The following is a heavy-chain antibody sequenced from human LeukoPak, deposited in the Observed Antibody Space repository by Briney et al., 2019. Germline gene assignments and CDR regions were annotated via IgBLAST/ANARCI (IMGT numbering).Heavy chain of an antibody. V-gene: IGHV3-23*01. Sequence: GGSLRLSCAASGFTFSSYAMSWVRQAPGKGLEWVSAISGSGDITYLAGSVKGRFTISRDNSKNTLYLQMNSLRAEDTAVYYCARSLRSSSWYPHDYWGQGTLVTVSS. CDR2: ISGSGDIT. D-gene: IGHD6-13*01. J-gene: IGHJ4*02. CDR3: ARSLRSSSWYPHDY. CDR1: GFTFSSYA.